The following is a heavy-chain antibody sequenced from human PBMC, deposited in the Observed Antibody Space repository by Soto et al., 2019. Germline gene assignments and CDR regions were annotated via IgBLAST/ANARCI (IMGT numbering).Heavy chain of an antibody. CDR3: ARTDKYNSQSSGWANRFDY. D-gene: IGHD6-19*01. J-gene: IGHJ4*02. CDR1: EFIFSNYA. Sequence: EVQLLESGGDLVQPGGSLRLSCAASEFIFSNYAMTWVRQAPGKGPEWVSTFTSGGSTYYRDTVKGRFTISRDNSKNTLYLQMNSLRAEDTAVYYCARTDKYNSQSSGWANRFDYWGQGTLVTVSS. V-gene: IGHV3-23*01. CDR2: FTSGGST.